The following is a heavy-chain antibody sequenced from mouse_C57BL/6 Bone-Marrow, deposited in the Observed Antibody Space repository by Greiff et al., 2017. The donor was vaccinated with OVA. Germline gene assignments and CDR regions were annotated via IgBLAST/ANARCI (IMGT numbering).Heavy chain of an antibody. J-gene: IGHJ3*01. CDR3: ATNSYDYSFAY. CDR2: ISSGSSTI. CDR1: GFTFSDYG. D-gene: IGHD2-4*01. Sequence: DVHLVESGGGLVKPGGSLKLSCAASGFTFSDYGMHWVRQAPEKGLEWVAYISSGSSTIYYADTVKGRFTISRDNAKNTLFLQMTSLRSEDTAMYYCATNSYDYSFAYWGQGTLVTVSA. V-gene: IGHV5-17*01.